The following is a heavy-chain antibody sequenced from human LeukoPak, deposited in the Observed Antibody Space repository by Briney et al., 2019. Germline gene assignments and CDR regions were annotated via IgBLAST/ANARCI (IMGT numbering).Heavy chain of an antibody. CDR2: INYSGST. CDR1: SESFSGYF. V-gene: IGHV4-34*01. CDR3: ARDRYYYDSSGFYYMDV. Sequence: SETLSLTCAIYSESFSGYFWSWICQPPGKGLEWIGEINYSGSTNYNPSLKSRVTISVDTSKNQFSLKLSSVTAADTAVYYCARDRYYYDSSGFYYMDVWGKGTTVTVSS. D-gene: IGHD3-22*01. J-gene: IGHJ6*03.